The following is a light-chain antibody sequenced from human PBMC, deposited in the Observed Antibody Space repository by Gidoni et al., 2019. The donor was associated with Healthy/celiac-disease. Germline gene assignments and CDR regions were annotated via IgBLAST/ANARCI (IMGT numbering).Light chain of an antibody. Sequence: EIVMTQSPATRSVSPGERATLSCRASQSVSSNLAWYQQKPGQAPRPLIYGASTRATGIPARFSGSGSGTEFTLTISSLQSEDFADYYCQQYNNGPYTFXGXTKVEIK. V-gene: IGKV3-15*01. CDR1: QSVSSN. CDR2: GAS. CDR3: QQYNNGPYT. J-gene: IGKJ4*01.